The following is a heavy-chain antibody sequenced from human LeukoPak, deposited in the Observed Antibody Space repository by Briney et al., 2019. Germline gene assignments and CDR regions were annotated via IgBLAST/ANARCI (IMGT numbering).Heavy chain of an antibody. CDR3: ARRQTGAGESQYNWFDP. J-gene: IGHJ5*02. CDR2: IYPGDSST. CDR1: GYSFTSYW. Sequence: GESLKVSCKGSGYSFTSYWIGWVRPMPGKGLEWMGIIYPGDSSTRYSPSLQGQVTISADKSISTAYLQWSSLEASDTAMYYCARRQTGAGESQYNWFDPWGQGTLVTVSS. V-gene: IGHV5-51*01. D-gene: IGHD3-10*01.